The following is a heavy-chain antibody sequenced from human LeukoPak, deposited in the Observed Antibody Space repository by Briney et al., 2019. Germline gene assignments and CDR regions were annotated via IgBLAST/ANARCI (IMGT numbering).Heavy chain of an antibody. Sequence: PPVTLSLACTVSGGSISSYYWSWIRQPPGKGLEWIGYIYYSGSTNYNPSLKSRVTISVDTSKNQFSLKLSSVTAADTAVYYCATGYYYDSSGFFDYWGQGTLVTVSS. D-gene: IGHD3-22*01. CDR2: IYYSGST. J-gene: IGHJ4*02. V-gene: IGHV4-59*01. CDR3: ATGYYYDSSGFFDY. CDR1: GGSISSYY.